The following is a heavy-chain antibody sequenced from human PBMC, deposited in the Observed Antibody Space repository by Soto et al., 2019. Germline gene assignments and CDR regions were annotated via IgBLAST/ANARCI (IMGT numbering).Heavy chain of an antibody. D-gene: IGHD2-15*01. V-gene: IGHV3-21*01. CDR1: GFNFNSYT. Sequence: PGRSLRLSCAASGFNFNSYTINWVRQAPGKRLEWLSSISSSGYIFSTDSERGRFTISRDNAKNSVYLHINSLRAEDTAVYFCARYCSGCSCYPGMNVWGQGPTVTFAS. CDR2: ISSSGYI. CDR3: ARYCSGCSCYPGMNV. J-gene: IGHJ6*02.